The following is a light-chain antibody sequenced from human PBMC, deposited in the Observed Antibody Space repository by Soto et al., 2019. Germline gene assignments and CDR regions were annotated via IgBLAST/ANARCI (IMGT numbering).Light chain of an antibody. Sequence: EIVMTQSPATLSVSPGERATLSCRASQSVNSNLAWYQQKPGQAPRILIYGASTSATAIPPRFSGSGSGTEFTLTISSLQSEDFAVYYCQQYNDWPRTFGGGTKVEIK. V-gene: IGKV3-15*01. CDR3: QQYNDWPRT. CDR2: GAS. J-gene: IGKJ4*01. CDR1: QSVNSN.